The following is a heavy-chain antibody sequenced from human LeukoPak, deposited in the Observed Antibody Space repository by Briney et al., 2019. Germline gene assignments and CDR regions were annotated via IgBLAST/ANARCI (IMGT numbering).Heavy chain of an antibody. Sequence: ASVKVSCKASGGTFSSYAISWVRQAPGQGLEWMGRIIPILGIANYAQKFQGGVTITADKSTSTAYMELSSLRSEDTAVYYCARGGVGATYAFDIWGQGTMVTVSS. D-gene: IGHD1-26*01. CDR2: IIPILGIA. CDR1: GGTFSSYA. V-gene: IGHV1-69*04. CDR3: ARGGVGATYAFDI. J-gene: IGHJ3*02.